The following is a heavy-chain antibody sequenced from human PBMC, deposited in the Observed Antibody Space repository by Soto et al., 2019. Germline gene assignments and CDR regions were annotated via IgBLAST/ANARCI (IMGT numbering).Heavy chain of an antibody. V-gene: IGHV1-69*12. CDR3: ARGNHRWLQLWYFDL. CDR1: GGTFSSYT. CDR2: IIPIFGTA. Sequence: QVQLVQSGAEVKKPGSSVTVSCKASGGTFSSYTISWVRQAPGQGLEWMGGIIPIFGTANYAQKFQGRVKIPAHESTSAVYMGLSSLRSEDTAVYYCARGNHRWLQLWYFDLWGRGTLGTVSS. D-gene: IGHD5-12*01. J-gene: IGHJ2*01.